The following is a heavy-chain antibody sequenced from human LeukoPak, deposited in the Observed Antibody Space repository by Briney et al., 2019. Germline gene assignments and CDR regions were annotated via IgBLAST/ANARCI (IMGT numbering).Heavy chain of an antibody. J-gene: IGHJ5*02. CDR2: IDHSGST. Sequence: PSETLSLTCAVSGVSISSGGYSWSWIRQPPGKGLEWIEYIDHSGSTYYNPSLKNRDTISVDRSKNQFSLKLSSVTAADTAVYYCARGPVTAYNWFDPWGQGTLVTVSS. D-gene: IGHD2-21*02. V-gene: IGHV4-30-2*01. CDR1: GVSISSGGYS. CDR3: ARGPVTAYNWFDP.